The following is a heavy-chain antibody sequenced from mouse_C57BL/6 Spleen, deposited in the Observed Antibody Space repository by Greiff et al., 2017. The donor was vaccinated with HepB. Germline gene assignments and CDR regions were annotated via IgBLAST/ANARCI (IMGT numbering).Heavy chain of an antibody. Sequence: LVESGAELMKPGASVKLSCKATSYTFTGYWIEWVKQRPGHGLEWIGEILPGSGSTNYNEKFKGKATFTADTSSNTAYMQLSSLTTEDSAIYYCARGGGYDEDWYFDVWGTGTTVTVSS. D-gene: IGHD2-2*01. CDR3: ARGGGYDEDWYFDV. CDR2: ILPGSGST. V-gene: IGHV1-9*01. CDR1: SYTFTGYW. J-gene: IGHJ1*03.